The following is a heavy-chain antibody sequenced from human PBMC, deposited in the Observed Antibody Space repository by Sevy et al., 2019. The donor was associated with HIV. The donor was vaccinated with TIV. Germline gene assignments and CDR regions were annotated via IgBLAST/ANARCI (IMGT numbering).Heavy chain of an antibody. CDR2: IYYNAHI. CDR1: GGSITSLY. D-gene: IGHD1-26*01. CDR3: AGENAWGRGYS. V-gene: IGHV4-59*08. Sequence: SETLSLTCTVSGGSITSLYWNWIRQPPGKGLEWIANIYYNAHINYNPSLKSRVTLSLDTSNNQFSLRLSYVTAADTAMYYCAGENAWGRGYSWGQGTLVTVSS. J-gene: IGHJ4*02.